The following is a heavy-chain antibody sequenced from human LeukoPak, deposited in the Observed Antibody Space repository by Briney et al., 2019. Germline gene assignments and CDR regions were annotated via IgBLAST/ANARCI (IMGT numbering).Heavy chain of an antibody. Sequence: GGSLRLSCAASGFTFSSYSMNWVRQAPGKGLEWVSSISSSSIYIYYADSLKGRFTISRDNAKNSLYLQMNSLRAEDTAVYYCARDSSSWFYFDYWGQGTLVTVSS. CDR1: GFTFSSYS. CDR3: ARDSSSWFYFDY. D-gene: IGHD6-13*01. J-gene: IGHJ4*02. CDR2: ISSSSIYI. V-gene: IGHV3-21*01.